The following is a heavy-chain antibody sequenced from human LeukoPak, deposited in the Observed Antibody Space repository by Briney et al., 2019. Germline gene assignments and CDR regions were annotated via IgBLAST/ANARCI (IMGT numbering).Heavy chain of an antibody. CDR1: GGSISSYY. D-gene: IGHD2-2*02. CDR2: IYYSGST. J-gene: IGHJ6*02. Sequence: KPSETLSLTCTVSGGSISSYYWSWIRQPPGKGLEWIGHIYYSGSTNYNPSLKSRVTISLDRSKDQFSLKLSSVTAADTAVYYCARGGGYTGMDAWGQGTTVIVSS. V-gene: IGHV4-59*01. CDR3: ARGGGYTGMDA.